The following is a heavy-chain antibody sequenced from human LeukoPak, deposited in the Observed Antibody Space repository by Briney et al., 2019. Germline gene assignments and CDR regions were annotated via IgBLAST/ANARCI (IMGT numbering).Heavy chain of an antibody. Sequence: GGSLRLSCAASGLTFSSDWMHWVRQVPGKGLVWVSRINSDASTINYADSVKGRFTISRENAKNTLYLQMNNLRAEVTAVYYCAREDCTIGAVCSSLLDHWGRGTLVTVSS. J-gene: IGHJ4*02. CDR2: INSDASTI. CDR3: AREDCTIGAVCSSLLDH. D-gene: IGHD2-8*01. CDR1: GLTFSSDW. V-gene: IGHV3-74*01.